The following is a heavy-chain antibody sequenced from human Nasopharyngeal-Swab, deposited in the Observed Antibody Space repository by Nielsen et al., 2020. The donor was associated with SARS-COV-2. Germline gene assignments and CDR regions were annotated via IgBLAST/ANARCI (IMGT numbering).Heavy chain of an antibody. CDR3: ARDHLMTVTIPYYYYGMDV. V-gene: IGHV3-21*01. Sequence: GGSLRLSCAASGFTFSIYSMNWVRQAPGKGLEWVSSISSSSSYIYYADSLQGRFTISRDNAKNSLYLQMNSLRAEDTAVYYCARDHLMTVTIPYYYYGMDVWGQGTTVTVSS. J-gene: IGHJ6*02. CDR1: GFTFSIYS. CDR2: ISSSSSYI. D-gene: IGHD4-11*01.